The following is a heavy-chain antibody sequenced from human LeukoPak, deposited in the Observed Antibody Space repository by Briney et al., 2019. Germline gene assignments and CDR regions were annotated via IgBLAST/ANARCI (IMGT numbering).Heavy chain of an antibody. CDR3: ARIVVVPAASLYYYYGMDV. CDR1: GGSISSSSYY. J-gene: IGHJ6*02. V-gene: IGHV4-39*01. CDR2: IYYSGST. D-gene: IGHD2-2*01. Sequence: SSETLSLTCTVSGGSISSSSYYWGWIRQPPGKGLEWIGSIYYSGSTYYNPSLKSRVTISVDTSKNQFSLKLSSVTAADTAVYYCARIVVVPAASLYYYYGMDVWGQGTTVTVSS.